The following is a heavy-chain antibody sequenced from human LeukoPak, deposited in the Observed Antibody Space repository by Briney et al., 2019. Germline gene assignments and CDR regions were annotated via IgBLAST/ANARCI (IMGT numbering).Heavy chain of an antibody. CDR1: GGTFSSYA. D-gene: IGHD3-9*01. Sequence: SVKVSCKASGGTFSSYAISWVRQAPGQGLEWMGRIIPILGIANYAQKFQGRVTITADKSTSTAYMELSSLRSEDTAVYYCATVQEDYDVLTGYINWFDPWGQGTLVTVSS. CDR2: IIPILGIA. J-gene: IGHJ5*02. V-gene: IGHV1-69*04. CDR3: ATVQEDYDVLTGYINWFDP.